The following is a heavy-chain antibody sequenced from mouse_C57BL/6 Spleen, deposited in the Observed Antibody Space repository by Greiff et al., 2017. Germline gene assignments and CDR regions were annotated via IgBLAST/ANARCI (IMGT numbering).Heavy chain of an antibody. D-gene: IGHD4-1*01. CDR2: INPNNGGT. Sequence: VQLQQSGPELVKPGASVKISCKASGYTFTDYYMNWVKQSHGKSLEWIGDINPNNGGTSYNQKFKGKATLTVDKSSSTAYMELRSLTSEDSAVYYCAREEQGRDFDYWGQGTTLTVSS. J-gene: IGHJ2*01. V-gene: IGHV1-26*01. CDR3: AREEQGRDFDY. CDR1: GYTFTDYY.